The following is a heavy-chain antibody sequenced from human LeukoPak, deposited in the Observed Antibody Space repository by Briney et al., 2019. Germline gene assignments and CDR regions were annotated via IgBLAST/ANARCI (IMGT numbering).Heavy chain of an antibody. V-gene: IGHV1-2*06. D-gene: IGHD1-26*01. CDR2: INPNSGGT. J-gene: IGHJ4*02. Sequence: GASEKVSCKASGYTFTRYCMHWVRQAPGQGLEWMGRINPNSGGTNYAQKFQGRVTMTRDTSISTAYMELSRLRSDDTAVYYCAIQHPTVGATGNYWGQGTLVTVLS. CDR3: AIQHPTVGATGNY. CDR1: GYTFTRYC.